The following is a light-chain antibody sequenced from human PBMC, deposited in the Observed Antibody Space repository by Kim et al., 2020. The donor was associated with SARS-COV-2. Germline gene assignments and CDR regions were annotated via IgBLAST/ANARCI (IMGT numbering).Light chain of an antibody. J-gene: IGLJ1*01. CDR2: TDN. V-gene: IGLV3-9*01. Sequence: SYELTQPLSVSVALGQTARITCEGNIIGSKNVHWYQQKPGQAPILVIYTDNKRPSGIPERFSGSNSGNTATLTITRAQAGDEADYYCQVWDSSTFYVFGT. CDR3: QVWDSSTFYV. CDR1: IIGSKN.